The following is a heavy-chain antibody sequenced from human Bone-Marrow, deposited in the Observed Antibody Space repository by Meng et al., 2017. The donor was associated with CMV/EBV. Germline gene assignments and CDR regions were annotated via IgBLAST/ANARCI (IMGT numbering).Heavy chain of an antibody. Sequence: ASVKVSCKASGYTFTDYDINWVRQAAGQGLEWMGWVTPKRGSADYARKFQGRVTMTTDTSIGTAYMELTGLRSGDTAVYFCARTKTSGTWLHDHWGQGTLVTVSS. V-gene: IGHV1-8*01. D-gene: IGHD5-12*01. CDR1: GYTFTDYD. CDR3: ARTKTSGTWLHDH. J-gene: IGHJ4*02. CDR2: VTPKRGSA.